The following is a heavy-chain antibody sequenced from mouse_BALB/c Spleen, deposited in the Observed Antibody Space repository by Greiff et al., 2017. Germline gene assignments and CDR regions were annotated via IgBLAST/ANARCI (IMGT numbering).Heavy chain of an antibody. CDR1: GFTFSSFG. CDR2: ISSGSSTI. D-gene: IGHD1-2*01. CDR3: ARSVITTATGFAY. Sequence: EVKLQESGGGLVQPGGSRKLSCAASGFTFSSFGMHWVRQAPEKGLEWVAYISSGSSTIYYADTVKGRFTISRDNPKNTLFLQMTSLRSEDTAMYYCARSVITTATGFAYWGQGTLVTVSA. V-gene: IGHV5-17*02. J-gene: IGHJ3*01.